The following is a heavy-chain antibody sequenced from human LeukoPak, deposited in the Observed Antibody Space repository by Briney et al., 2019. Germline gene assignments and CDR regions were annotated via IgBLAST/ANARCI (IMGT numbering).Heavy chain of an antibody. CDR3: ARTGAAAGTWGPYYMDV. CDR1: GGTFSSYT. J-gene: IGHJ6*03. CDR2: IIPILGIA. V-gene: IGHV1-69*02. D-gene: IGHD6-13*01. Sequence: GASVKVSCKASGGTFSSYTISWVRQAPGQGLEWMGRIIPILGIANYAQKFQGRVTITTDESTSTAYMELSSLRSEDTAVYYCARTGAAAGTWGPYYMDVWGKGTTVTVSS.